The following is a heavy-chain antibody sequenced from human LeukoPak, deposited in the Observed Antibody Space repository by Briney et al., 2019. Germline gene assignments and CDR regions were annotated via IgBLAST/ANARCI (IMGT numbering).Heavy chain of an antibody. CDR1: GFTFSSYE. V-gene: IGHV3-48*03. CDR2: ISSSSGTI. D-gene: IGHD4-17*01. CDR3: ARDRLHYGEYEKTFDY. J-gene: IGHJ4*02. Sequence: GGSLRLSCAASGFTFSSYEMNWVRQAPGKGLEWVSYISSSSGTIYYADSVKGRFTISRDNAKNSLYLQMNSLRAEDTAVYYCARDRLHYGEYEKTFDYWGQGTLVSVSS.